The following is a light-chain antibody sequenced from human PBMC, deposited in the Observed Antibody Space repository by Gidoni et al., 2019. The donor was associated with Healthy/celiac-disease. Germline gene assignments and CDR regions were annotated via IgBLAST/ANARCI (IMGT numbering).Light chain of an antibody. CDR1: QTISNY. V-gene: IGKV1-39*01. CDR3: QQTYSTPWT. J-gene: IGKJ1*01. Sequence: DIQMTHSPSSLSASVGDRVTITCRAGQTISNYLNWYQQRPGRAPKLQISAASNLQSGVRSRFSGRGSGTDFTLTISSLQPEDFATYYCQQTYSTPWTFGQGTKVEIK. CDR2: AAS.